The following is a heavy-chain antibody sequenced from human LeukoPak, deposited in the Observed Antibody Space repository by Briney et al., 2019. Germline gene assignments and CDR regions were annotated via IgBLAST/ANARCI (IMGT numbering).Heavy chain of an antibody. V-gene: IGHV1-2*02. J-gene: IGHJ3*02. CDR2: INPNSGGT. Sequence: ASVNVSCKASGYTFTVYYMHWVRQAPGQGLEWMGWINPNSGGTNYAQKFQGRVTMTRDTSISTAYMELSRLRSDDTAVYYCVKAVYSSGFFDIWGQGTMVTVSS. CDR3: VKAVYSSGFFDI. D-gene: IGHD6-19*01. CDR1: GYTFTVYY.